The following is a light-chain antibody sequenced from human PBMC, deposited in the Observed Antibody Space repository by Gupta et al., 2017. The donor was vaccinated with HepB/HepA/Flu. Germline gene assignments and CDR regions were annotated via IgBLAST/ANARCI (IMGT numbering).Light chain of an antibody. Sequence: SYELTQPPSVLLSPGQRPRSTCSGDALPKQYAYWYQQKPGQAPVLVIYKDSERPSGIPERFSGSSSGTTVTLTISGVQAEDEADYYCQSADSSGTWVFGGGTKLTVL. CDR2: KDS. J-gene: IGLJ3*02. CDR1: ALPKQY. V-gene: IGLV3-25*03. CDR3: QSADSSGTWV.